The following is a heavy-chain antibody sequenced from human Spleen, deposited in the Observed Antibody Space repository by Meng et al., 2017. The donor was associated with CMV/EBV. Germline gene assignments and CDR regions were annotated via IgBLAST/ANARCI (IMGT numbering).Heavy chain of an antibody. V-gene: IGHV1-2*02. CDR3: ARDKDPYSSSWYLVDY. D-gene: IGHD6-13*01. CDR2: INPDSGGT. Sequence: ASVKVSCKASGYTFTGYYMHWVRQAPGQGLEWMGWINPDSGGTNYAQKFRGRVTMTRDTSISTAYMELSRLRSDDTAVYYCARDKDPYSSSWYLVDYWGQGTLVTVSS. J-gene: IGHJ4*02. CDR1: GYTFTGYY.